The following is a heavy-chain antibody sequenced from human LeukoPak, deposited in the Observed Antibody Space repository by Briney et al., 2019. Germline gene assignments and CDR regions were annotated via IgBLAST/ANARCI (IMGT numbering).Heavy chain of an antibody. D-gene: IGHD6-19*01. CDR2: ITNDGSST. CDR1: GLTFSSHW. Sequence: GGSLRLSCAASGLTFSSHWMHWVRQAPGKGLVWVSRITNDGSSTTYADSVKGRFTISRDNAKNMLYLQVNSLRAEDTAVYYCARDAGGRFKLTPYSSGLFDYWGQGTLVTVSS. J-gene: IGHJ4*02. CDR3: ARDAGGRFKLTPYSSGLFDY. V-gene: IGHV3-74*01.